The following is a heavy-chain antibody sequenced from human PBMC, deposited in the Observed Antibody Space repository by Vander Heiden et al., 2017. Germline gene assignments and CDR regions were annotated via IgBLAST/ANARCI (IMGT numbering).Heavy chain of an antibody. CDR3: ARDSGRYDSTGSDD. D-gene: IGHD3-22*01. CDR2: SYSSGST. CDR1: GASISSYY. J-gene: IGHJ4*02. Sequence: QVQLQESGPGLVKPSETLSLTCTVTGASISSYYWSWIRQPAGKGLEWIGRSYSSGSTNYHPSFENRVTMSVDTSKNQFSLDLTAVTAADTAVYYCARDSGRYDSTGSDDGGQGTLVTVAS. V-gene: IGHV4-4*07.